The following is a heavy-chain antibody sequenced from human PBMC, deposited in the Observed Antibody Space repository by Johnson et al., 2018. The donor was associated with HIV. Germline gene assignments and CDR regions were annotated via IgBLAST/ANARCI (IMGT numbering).Heavy chain of an antibody. D-gene: IGHD5-12*01. CDR2: IYSGGST. V-gene: IGHV3-66*01. Sequence: EVQLVESGGGLVQPGGSLRLSCAASGFTVSSNYMTWVRQAPGKGLEWVSVIYSGGSTYYADSVKGRFTISRDNANSSLYLQMNSLRVEDTAVYYCARGQTAYSGYDVPLDIWGQGTMVTVSS. CDR1: GFTVSSNY. J-gene: IGHJ3*02. CDR3: ARGQTAYSGYDVPLDI.